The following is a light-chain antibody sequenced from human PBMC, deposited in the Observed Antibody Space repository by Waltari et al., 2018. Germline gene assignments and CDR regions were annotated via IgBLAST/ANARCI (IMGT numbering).Light chain of an antibody. Sequence: EIVLTQSPGTLSLSPGERATLSCRASQSVNNYLAWFQQKHGQAPRLLIHGASSRATGIPDRISGSGSGTEFTFTINGLEPQDFSVYYCQQYSSSPLTFGPGTKVDIK. CDR1: QSVNNY. J-gene: IGKJ3*01. CDR3: QQYSSSPLT. CDR2: GAS. V-gene: IGKV3-20*01.